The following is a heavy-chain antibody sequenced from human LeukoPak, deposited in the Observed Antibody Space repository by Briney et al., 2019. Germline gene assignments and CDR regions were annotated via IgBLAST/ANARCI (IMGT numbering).Heavy chain of an antibody. CDR2: IDSDGSST. CDR1: GFTFSSYW. CDR3: ARVLDSSGYYYGFDP. D-gene: IGHD3-22*01. Sequence: AGGSLRLSCAASGFTFSSYWMHWVRQAPGKGLVWVSRIDSDGSSTSYAGSVKGRFTISRDNAKNTLYLQMNSLRAEDTAVYYCARVLDSSGYYYGFDPWGQGTLVTVSS. V-gene: IGHV3-74*01. J-gene: IGHJ5*02.